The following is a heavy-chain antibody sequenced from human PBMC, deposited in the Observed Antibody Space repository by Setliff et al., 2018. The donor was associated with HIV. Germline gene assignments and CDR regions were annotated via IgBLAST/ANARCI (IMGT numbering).Heavy chain of an antibody. J-gene: IGHJ4*02. CDR1: GYAFRDYY. CDR2: IIPFRATP. CDR3: ARESGNGWNSDY. D-gene: IGHD6-19*01. Sequence: GASVKVSCKASGYAFRDYYINWVRQAPGQGLEWMGGIIPFRATPEYAQRFQGRVTITADESTRTVYMDMSSLRDEDTAVYYCARESGNGWNSDYWGQGALVTVSS. V-gene: IGHV1-69*13.